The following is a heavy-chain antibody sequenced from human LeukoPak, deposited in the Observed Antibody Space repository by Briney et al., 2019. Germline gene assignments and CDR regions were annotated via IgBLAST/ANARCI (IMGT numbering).Heavy chain of an antibody. V-gene: IGHV4-59*12. D-gene: IGHD6-19*01. J-gene: IGHJ5*02. CDR2: IFYSGST. CDR3: VRGRYSSGWFKDKNWFDP. Sequence: PSETLSLTCTVSGGSISSYYWSWIRQPPGKGLEWIGYIFYSGSTNYNPSLKSRVTISVDTSKNQFSPKLSSVTAADTAVYYCVRGRYSSGWFKDKNWFDPWGQGIPVTVSS. CDR1: GGSISSYY.